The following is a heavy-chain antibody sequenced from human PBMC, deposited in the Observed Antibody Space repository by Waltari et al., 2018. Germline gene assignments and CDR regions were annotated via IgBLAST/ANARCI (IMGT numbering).Heavy chain of an antibody. CDR2: IYYSGST. V-gene: IGHV4-59*01. Sequence: QVQLQESGPGLVKPSETLSLTCTVSGGSISSYYWSWIRQPLGKGLEWIGYIYYSGSTNYNPSLKSRVTISVDTSKNQFSLKLSSVTAADTAVYYCARDRKLVFSYYYYGMDVWGQGTTVTVSS. J-gene: IGHJ6*02. D-gene: IGHD6-6*01. CDR3: ARDRKLVFSYYYYGMDV. CDR1: GGSISSYY.